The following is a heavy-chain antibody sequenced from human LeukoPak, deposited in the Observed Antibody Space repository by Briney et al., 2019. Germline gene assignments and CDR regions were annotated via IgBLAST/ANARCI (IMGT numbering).Heavy chain of an antibody. D-gene: IGHD6-6*01. V-gene: IGHV3-23*01. CDR2: ISGSGGST. Sequence: QPGGSLRLSCAASGFTFSSYAMSWVRQAPGKGLEWVSAISGSGGSTYYADSVKGRFTISRDNSKNTLYLQMNSLRAEDTAVYYCASFSSSWGVRYFDYWGQGTLVTVSS. CDR3: ASFSSSWGVRYFDY. CDR1: GFTFSSYA. J-gene: IGHJ4*02.